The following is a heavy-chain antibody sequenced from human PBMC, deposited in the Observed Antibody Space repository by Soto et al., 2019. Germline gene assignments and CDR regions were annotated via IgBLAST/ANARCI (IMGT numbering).Heavy chain of an antibody. CDR1: GYTFTHYG. J-gene: IGHJ6*02. Sequence: QLVQSGAEVKKPGASVKVSCKISGYTFTHYGITWGRQAPGQGLEWLGWINTNNGSAEHAPRFQGRLTITTDPPTNTTDMELRSLSSDDSAVYYCARVRGGGYYRMDVWGQGTTVIVSS. D-gene: IGHD3-10*01. V-gene: IGHV1-18*04. CDR3: ARVRGGGYYRMDV. CDR2: INTNNGSA.